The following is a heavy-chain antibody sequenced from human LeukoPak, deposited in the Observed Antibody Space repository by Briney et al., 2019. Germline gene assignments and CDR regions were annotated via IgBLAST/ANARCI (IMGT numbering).Heavy chain of an antibody. J-gene: IGHJ6*03. CDR3: ARGPSPLGSSSWYVRGYYYYYMDV. V-gene: IGHV4-4*07. D-gene: IGHD6-13*01. Sequence: SETLSLTCTVSGGSISSYYRSWIRQPPGKGLEWIGRIYTSGSTNYNPSLKSRVTMSVDTSKNQFSLKLSSVTAADTAVYYCARGPSPLGSSSWYVRGYYYYYMDVWGKGTTVTVSS. CDR1: GGSISSYY. CDR2: IYTSGST.